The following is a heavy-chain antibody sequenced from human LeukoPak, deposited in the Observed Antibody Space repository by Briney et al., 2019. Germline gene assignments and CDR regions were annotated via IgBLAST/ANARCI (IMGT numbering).Heavy chain of an antibody. CDR3: VRAGAARVYHHQYHGMDV. Sequence: SETLSLTCVVYGGSFSGYYWRWIRQPPGKGLEWIGEINASGRTIYNPSLKSRVTISVDTSKNQFTLTLSSVTAAVYLQMNSVRAGAARVYHHQYHGMDVWGQGTTVTVSS. V-gene: IGHV4-34*01. J-gene: IGHJ6*02. CDR1: GGSFSGYY. D-gene: IGHD6-6*01. CDR2: INASGRT.